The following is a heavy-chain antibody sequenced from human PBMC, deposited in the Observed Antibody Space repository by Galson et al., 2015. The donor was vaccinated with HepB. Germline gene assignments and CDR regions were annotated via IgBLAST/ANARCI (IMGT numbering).Heavy chain of an antibody. J-gene: IGHJ5*02. D-gene: IGHD3-3*01. Sequence: SVKVSCKASGDTFSRYAISWVRQAPGQGLEWMGGIIPSFGIANYAQKFQGRVTITADKSTSTAFMELSSLRSKDTAVYYCARANDFWSGYRDAGTSRWFDAWGQGTLVTVSS. V-gene: IGHV1-69*10. CDR1: GDTFSRYA. CDR2: IIPSFGIA. CDR3: ARANDFWSGYRDAGTSRWFDA.